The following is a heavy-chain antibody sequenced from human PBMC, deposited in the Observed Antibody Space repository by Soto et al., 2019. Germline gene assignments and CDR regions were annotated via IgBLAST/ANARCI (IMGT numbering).Heavy chain of an antibody. Sequence: QVQLQESGPGLVKPSGTLSLTCAVSGGSISSSNWWTWVRQPPGKGLEWIGEIYHSGSTNYNPSLNRRVTISVDKSKNQFSLRLSSVTAADTAVYYCARGPYYYDSSAYLPRYYGMDVWGQGTTVTISS. V-gene: IGHV4-4*02. CDR2: IYHSGST. CDR3: ARGPYYYDSSAYLPRYYGMDV. CDR1: GGSISSSNW. D-gene: IGHD3-22*01. J-gene: IGHJ6*02.